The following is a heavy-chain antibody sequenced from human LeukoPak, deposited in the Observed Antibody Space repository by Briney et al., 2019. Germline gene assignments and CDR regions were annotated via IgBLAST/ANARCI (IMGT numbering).Heavy chain of an antibody. V-gene: IGHV3-23*01. CDR3: AKDGVGGRGYHYYGMDV. J-gene: IGHJ6*02. D-gene: IGHD3-16*01. CDR1: GFTFSSYA. CDR2: ISGSGGST. Sequence: GGSLRLSCAASGFTFSSYAMSWVRQAPGKGLEWVSAISGSGGSTYYADSVKGRFTISRDNSKNTLYLQMNSLRAEDTAVYYCAKDGVGGRGYHYYGMDVWGQGTTVTVSS.